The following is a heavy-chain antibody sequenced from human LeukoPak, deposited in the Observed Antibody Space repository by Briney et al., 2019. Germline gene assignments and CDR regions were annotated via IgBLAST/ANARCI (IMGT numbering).Heavy chain of an antibody. CDR1: GGSLSGYY. V-gene: IGHV4-34*01. Sequence: SETLSLTCAVYGGSLSGYYWSRIRQPPGKGLEWIGEINHSGSTNYNPSLKSRVTISVDTSKNQFSLKLSSVTAADTAVYYCARAPYCSGGSCNYYYYYGMDVWGQGTTVTVSS. J-gene: IGHJ6*02. D-gene: IGHD2-15*01. CDR3: ARAPYCSGGSCNYYYYYGMDV. CDR2: INHSGST.